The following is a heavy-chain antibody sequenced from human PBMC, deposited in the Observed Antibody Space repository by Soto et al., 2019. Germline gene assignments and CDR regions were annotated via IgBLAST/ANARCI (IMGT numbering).Heavy chain of an antibody. CDR1: GYTFTKYA. CDR3: ARGEVYCSDGSCYRWFGP. Sequence: QVQLVQSGAGVKKPGASVKVSCKASGYTFTKYAVHWLRQAPGQRLEWMGWISAGNGNTKCSQKFQSRVTITRAASASTAYMELSCLGAEDRAVYYCARGEVYCSDGSCYRWFGPWGQGNLVTVSS. CDR2: ISAGNGNT. D-gene: IGHD2-15*01. V-gene: IGHV1-3*01. J-gene: IGHJ5*02.